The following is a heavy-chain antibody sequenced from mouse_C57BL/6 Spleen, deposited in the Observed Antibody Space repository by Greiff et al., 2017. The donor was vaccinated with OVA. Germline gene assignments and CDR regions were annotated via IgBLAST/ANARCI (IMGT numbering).Heavy chain of an antibody. Sequence: EVKLVESGGDLVKPGGSLKLSCAASGFTFSSYGMSWVRQTPDKRLEWVATISSGGSYTYYPDSVKGRFPISRDNAKNTLYLQMSSLKSEDTAMYYCARLHYYGSSYDWYFDVWGTGTTVTVSS. CDR2: ISSGGSYT. CDR1: GFTFSSYG. CDR3: ARLHYYGSSYDWYFDV. J-gene: IGHJ1*03. D-gene: IGHD1-1*01. V-gene: IGHV5-6*01.